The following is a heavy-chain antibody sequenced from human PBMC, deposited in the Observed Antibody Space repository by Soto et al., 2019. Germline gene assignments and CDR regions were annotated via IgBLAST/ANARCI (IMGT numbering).Heavy chain of an antibody. D-gene: IGHD1-26*01. V-gene: IGHV1-69*01. J-gene: IGHJ5*02. CDR1: GGTFSSYA. CDR2: IIPIFGTA. Sequence: QVQLVQSGAEVKKPGSSVKVSCKASGGTFSSYAISWVRQAPGQGLEWMGGIIPIFGTANYAQKFQGRVTITADESMSTAYMELSSLRSEDTAVYYCARDRDKTALIGSWFDPWGQGTLVTVSS. CDR3: ARDRDKTALIGSWFDP.